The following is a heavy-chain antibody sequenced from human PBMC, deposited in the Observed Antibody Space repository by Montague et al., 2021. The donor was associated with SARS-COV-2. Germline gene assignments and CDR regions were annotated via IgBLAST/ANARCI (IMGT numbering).Heavy chain of an antibody. CDR3: ARGQVTIFGMLIFIPAAGHLDG. D-gene: IGHD3-3*01. CDR1: SGSFSDYY. V-gene: IGHV4-34*01. CDR2: INHTGSA. J-gene: IGHJ3*01. Sequence: SETLSLTCAVYSGSFSDYYWTWIRQPPGKGLEWIGEINHTGSATYNPSLKSRVTLSVDTSKNQFSLKLQSVTAADTAVYYCARGQVTIFGMLIFIPAAGHLDGWGQGPSVTVSS.